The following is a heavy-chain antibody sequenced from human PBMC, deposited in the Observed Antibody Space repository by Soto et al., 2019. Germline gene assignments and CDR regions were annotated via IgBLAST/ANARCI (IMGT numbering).Heavy chain of an antibody. CDR3: AREHSSMFAY. J-gene: IGHJ4*02. Sequence: GWSLRLSCAASVFTFRPYALSWVRQAPGKGLEWVSSISGSGTTTYYADSVKGRFTISRDNSKNTLYLQMNSLRAEDTAVYYCAREHSSMFAYWGQGALVTVSS. CDR2: ISGSGTTT. D-gene: IGHD2-2*01. V-gene: IGHV3-23*01. CDR1: VFTFRPYA.